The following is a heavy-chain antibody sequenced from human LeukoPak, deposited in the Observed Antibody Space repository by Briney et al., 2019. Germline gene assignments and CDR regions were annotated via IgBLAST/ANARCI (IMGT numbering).Heavy chain of an antibody. Sequence: PGRSLILSCAASGFTFSSYGMHWVRQAPGKGLEWVAVIWYDGSNKYYADSVKGRFTISRDNSKNTLYLQMNSLRAEDTAVYYCARESGKFDYWGQGTLVAVSS. J-gene: IGHJ4*02. CDR2: IWYDGSNK. V-gene: IGHV3-33*01. CDR3: ARESGKFDY. CDR1: GFTFSSYG.